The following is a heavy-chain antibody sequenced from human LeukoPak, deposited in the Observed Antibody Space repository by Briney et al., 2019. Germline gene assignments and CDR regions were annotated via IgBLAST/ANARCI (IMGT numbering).Heavy chain of an antibody. D-gene: IGHD3-10*01. CDR2: IDSDGSTT. CDR1: GFTFSSYW. J-gene: IGHJ4*02. CDR3: ARGRSGSYSTDY. Sequence: GGSLRVSCAASGFTFSSYWMHWVRQAPGKGLVWVSRIDSDGSTTKYADSVKGRFTISRDNAKNTLYLQMNSLRAEDTAVYYCARGRSGSYSTDYWGQGTLVTVSS. V-gene: IGHV3-74*03.